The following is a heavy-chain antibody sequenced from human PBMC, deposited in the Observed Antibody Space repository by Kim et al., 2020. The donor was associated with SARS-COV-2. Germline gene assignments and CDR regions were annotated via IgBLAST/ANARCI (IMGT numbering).Heavy chain of an antibody. D-gene: IGHD2-2*03. CDR2: IYPSDSYT. CDR3: ASGHCSSTSCYLFPTYYYYGMDV. Sequence: GESLKISCKGSGYSFTSYWISWVRQMPGKGLEWMGRIYPSDSYTNYSPSFQGHVTISADKSISTAYLQWSSLKASDTAMYYCASGHCSSTSCYLFPTYYYYGMDVWGQGTTVTVSS. J-gene: IGHJ6*02. CDR1: GYSFTSYW. V-gene: IGHV5-10-1*01.